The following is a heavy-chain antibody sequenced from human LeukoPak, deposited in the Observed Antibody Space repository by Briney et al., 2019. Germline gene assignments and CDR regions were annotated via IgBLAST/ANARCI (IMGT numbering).Heavy chain of an antibody. V-gene: IGHV4-34*01. Sequence: SETLSLTCAVYGVSFSGYYWSWIRQPPGKGLECIGEINHSGSTNYNPSLKSRVTISVDTSKNQFSLNLSSVTAADPAVYYCARRTYYSGSGSYFCYWGQGTLVTVSS. CDR1: GVSFSGYY. J-gene: IGHJ1*01. D-gene: IGHD3-10*01. CDR2: INHSGST. CDR3: ARRTYYSGSGSYFCY.